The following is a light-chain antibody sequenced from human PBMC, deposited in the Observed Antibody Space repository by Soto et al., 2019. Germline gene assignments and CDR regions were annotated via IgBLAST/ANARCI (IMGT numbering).Light chain of an antibody. J-gene: IGKJ1*01. Sequence: EIVLTQSPVTLSLSPGERATLSCRASQSVRGDYLAWYQQKPGQAPRLLIYDASNRATGIPARFSGSGSGTDFTLTISSLEPEDFAVYYCQQRGNRPPWTFGQGTKVDIK. V-gene: IGKV3D-20*02. CDR1: QSVRGDY. CDR2: DAS. CDR3: QQRGNRPPWT.